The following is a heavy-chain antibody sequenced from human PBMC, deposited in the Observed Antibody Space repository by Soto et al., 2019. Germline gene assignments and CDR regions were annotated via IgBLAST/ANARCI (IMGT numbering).Heavy chain of an antibody. D-gene: IGHD6-13*01. CDR2: IYYSGST. Sequence: QLQLQESGPGLVKPSETLSLTCTVSGGSISSSSYYWGWIRQPPGKGLEWIGSIYYSGSTYYNPSLKSRVTISVDTSKNQFSLKLSSVTAADTAVYYCARHGGRIAAPPGAFDYWGQGTLVTVSS. V-gene: IGHV4-39*01. J-gene: IGHJ4*02. CDR3: ARHGGRIAAPPGAFDY. CDR1: GGSISSSSYY.